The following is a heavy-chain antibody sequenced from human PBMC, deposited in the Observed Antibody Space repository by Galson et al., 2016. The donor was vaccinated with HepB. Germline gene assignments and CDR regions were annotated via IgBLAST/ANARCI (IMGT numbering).Heavy chain of an antibody. CDR2: INPKSGGT. D-gene: IGHD6-19*01. J-gene: IGHJ4*02. V-gene: IGHV1-2*04. CDR1: GYTFTLYY. CDR3: ARELVGAAGTPFDH. Sequence: VKVSCKASGYTFTLYYIHWVRQAPGQGLEWMGWINPKSGGTNYAQKFQGWVTMTRDTSISTAYMELSRLKSDDTAVYYCARELVGAAGTPFDHWGQGTLVTVSS.